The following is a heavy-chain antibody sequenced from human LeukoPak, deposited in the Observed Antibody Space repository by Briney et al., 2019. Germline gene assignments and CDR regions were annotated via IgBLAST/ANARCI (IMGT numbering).Heavy chain of an antibody. V-gene: IGHV4-59*01. CDR2: IYYSGST. Sequence: ASETLSLTCSVSGGSISRYYWSWIRQAPGKGLEWIGYIYYSGSTNYNPSLKSRVTISVDTSKNQFSLKVSSVTAADTAVYYCARMAAGGYYYYMDVWGKGTTVTVSS. CDR3: ARMAAGGYYYYMDV. J-gene: IGHJ6*03. CDR1: GGSISRYY. D-gene: IGHD3-10*01.